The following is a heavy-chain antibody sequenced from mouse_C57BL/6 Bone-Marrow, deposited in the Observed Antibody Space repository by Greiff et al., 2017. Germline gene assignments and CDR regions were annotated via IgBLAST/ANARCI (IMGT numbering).Heavy chain of an antibody. CDR2: IYPGDGDT. CDR1: GYAFSSSW. V-gene: IGHV1-82*01. D-gene: IGHD1-1*01. Sequence: QVQLQQSGPELVKPGASVKISCKASGYAFSSSWMNWVKQRPGKGLEWIGRIYPGDGDTNYNGKFKGKATLTADKSSSTAYMQLSSLTSEDSAVYFCARRDYYGSSHEGFAYWGQGTLVTVSA. J-gene: IGHJ3*01. CDR3: ARRDYYGSSHEGFAY.